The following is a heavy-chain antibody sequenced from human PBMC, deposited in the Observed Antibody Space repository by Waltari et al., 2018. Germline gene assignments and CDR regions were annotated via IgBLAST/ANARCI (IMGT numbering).Heavy chain of an antibody. CDR2: IYYSGST. Sequence: QVQLQESGPGLVKPSETLSLTCTVSGGSISSHYWSWIRQPPGKGLEWIGYIYYSGSTNDNPSLKSRVTISVDTSKNQFSLKLSSVTAADTAVYYCARVELTGEVYYGMDVWGQGTTVTVSS. CDR3: ARVELTGEVYYGMDV. D-gene: IGHD3-9*01. V-gene: IGHV4-59*11. J-gene: IGHJ6*02. CDR1: GGSISSHY.